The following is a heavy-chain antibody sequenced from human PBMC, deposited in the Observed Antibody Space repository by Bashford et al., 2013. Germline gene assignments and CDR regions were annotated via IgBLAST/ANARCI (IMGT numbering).Heavy chain of an antibody. D-gene: IGHD2-15*01. Sequence: VRQAPGKGLEWVSAISGSGGSTYYADSVKGRFTISRDNSKNTLYLQMNSLRAEDTAVYYCARGGYCGGGRCRYGMDVWGQGTTVTVSS. V-gene: IGHV3-23*01. J-gene: IGHJ6*02. CDR2: ISGSGGST. CDR3: ARGGYCGGGRCRYGMDV.